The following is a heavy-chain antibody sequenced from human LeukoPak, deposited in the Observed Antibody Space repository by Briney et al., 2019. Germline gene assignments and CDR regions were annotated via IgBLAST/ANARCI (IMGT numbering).Heavy chain of an antibody. Sequence: GGSLRLSCAASGFTFSSYSMNWVRQAPGKGLEWVSSISSSSSYIYYADSVKGRFTISRDNAKNSLYLQMNSLRAEDTAVYYCARAGGSGFLNDYWGQGTLVTVSS. CDR3: ARAGGSGFLNDY. CDR2: ISSSSSYI. J-gene: IGHJ4*02. V-gene: IGHV3-21*01. D-gene: IGHD3-10*01. CDR1: GFTFSSYS.